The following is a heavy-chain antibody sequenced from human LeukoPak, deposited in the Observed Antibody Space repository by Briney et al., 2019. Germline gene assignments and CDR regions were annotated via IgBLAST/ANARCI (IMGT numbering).Heavy chain of an antibody. CDR2: ISSSSSTI. CDR3: ASGEENYYGSGSFYDAFDI. Sequence: PGGSLRLSCAASGFTFSSYSMNWVRQAPGKGLEWVSYISSSSSTIYYADSVKGRFTISRDNAKNSLYLQMNSPRAEDTAVYYCASGEENYYGSGSFYDAFDIWGQGTMVTVSS. J-gene: IGHJ3*02. V-gene: IGHV3-48*01. D-gene: IGHD3-10*01. CDR1: GFTFSSYS.